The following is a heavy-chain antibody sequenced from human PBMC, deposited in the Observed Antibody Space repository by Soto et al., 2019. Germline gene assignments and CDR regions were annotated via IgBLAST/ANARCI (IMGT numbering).Heavy chain of an antibody. CDR2: IYYSGST. Sequence: LSLTCTVSGGSISSSSYYWGWIRQPPGKGLEWIGSIYYSGSTYYNPSLKSRVTISVDTSKNQFSLKLSSVTAADTAVYYCARKLELLYYFDYWGQGTLVTVSS. CDR1: GGSISSSSYY. D-gene: IGHD1-7*01. V-gene: IGHV4-39*01. J-gene: IGHJ4*02. CDR3: ARKLELLYYFDY.